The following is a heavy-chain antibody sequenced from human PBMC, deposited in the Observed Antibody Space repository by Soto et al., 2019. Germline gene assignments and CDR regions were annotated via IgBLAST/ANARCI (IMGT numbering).Heavy chain of an antibody. CDR3: ARDRGVAPRVAGNTHYYYYMDV. J-gene: IGHJ6*03. D-gene: IGHD6-19*01. Sequence: QDQLVQSGVEVKKPGASVKVSCKASGYSFTNYGITWVRQAPGQGFEWMGWISAYNGNTNYAQKFQGRVTLTTDASTSTAYLELRSQRSDDTAVYYCARDRGVAPRVAGNTHYYYYMDVWGKGTTVTVSS. CDR1: GYSFTNYG. CDR2: ISAYNGNT. V-gene: IGHV1-18*01.